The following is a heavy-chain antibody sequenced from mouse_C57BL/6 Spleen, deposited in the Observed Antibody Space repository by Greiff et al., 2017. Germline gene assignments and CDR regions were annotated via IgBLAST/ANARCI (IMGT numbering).Heavy chain of an antibody. CDR2: IRLKSDNYAT. CDR3: TGSSHWYFDV. CDR1: GFTFSNYW. Sequence: EVHLVESGGGLVQPGGSMKLSCVASGFTFSNYWMNWVRQSPEKGLEWVAQIRLKSDNYATHYAESVKGRFTISRDDSKSSVYLQMNNLRAEDTGIYYCTGSSHWYFDVWGTGTTVTVSS. V-gene: IGHV6-3*01. D-gene: IGHD1-1*01. J-gene: IGHJ1*03.